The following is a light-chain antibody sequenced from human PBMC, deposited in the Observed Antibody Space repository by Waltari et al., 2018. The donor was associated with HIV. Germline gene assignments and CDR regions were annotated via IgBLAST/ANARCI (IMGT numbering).Light chain of an antibody. Sequence: EIVMTQSPVSLSVSPGEGATLSCRDSQSVYNNVAWYQQQSGQAPRLLIFGASTRASGVPLRFSGSGSGTEFTLTISSLRSEDFVVCYCQQYDRWPQTFGQGTKLEIK. CDR1: QSVYNN. CDR2: GAS. V-gene: IGKV3-15*01. J-gene: IGKJ2*01. CDR3: QQYDRWPQT.